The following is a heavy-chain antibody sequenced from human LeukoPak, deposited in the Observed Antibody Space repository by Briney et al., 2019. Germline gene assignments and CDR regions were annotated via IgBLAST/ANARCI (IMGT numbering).Heavy chain of an antibody. J-gene: IGHJ3*02. CDR3: AKDGPVYRAFDI. CDR1: GFTFSSYG. Sequence: GGSLRLSCAASGFTFSSYGMHWVRQAPGKGLEWVAFIRYDGSNKYYADSVKGRFTISRDNSKNTLYLQMNSLRAEDTAVYYCAKDGPVYRAFDIWGQGTMVTVSS. V-gene: IGHV3-30*02. D-gene: IGHD1-14*01. CDR2: IRYDGSNK.